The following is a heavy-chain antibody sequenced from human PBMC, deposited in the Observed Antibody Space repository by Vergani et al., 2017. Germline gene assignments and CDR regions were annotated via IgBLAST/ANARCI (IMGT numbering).Heavy chain of an antibody. D-gene: IGHD6-13*01. Sequence: QVQLQQWGAGLLKPSETLSLTCTVYGGSFSGYYWSWIRQPPGKGLEWIGEINHSGSTNYNPSLKSRVTISIDTSKNQFSLKLNSVIAADTAVYYCAVAAAGRGDFDYWGQGTLVTVSP. J-gene: IGHJ4*02. CDR2: INHSGST. V-gene: IGHV4-34*01. CDR3: AVAAAGRGDFDY. CDR1: GGSFSGYY.